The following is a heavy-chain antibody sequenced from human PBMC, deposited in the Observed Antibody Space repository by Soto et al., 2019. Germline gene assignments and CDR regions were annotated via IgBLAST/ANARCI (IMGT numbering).Heavy chain of an antibody. Sequence: GASVKVSCKASGYTFTSYGISWVRQAPGQGLEWMGWISAYNGNTNYAQKLQGRVTMTTDTSTSTAYMELRSLRSDDTAVYYCARDSGYELFYGYYYYMDVWGKGTTVTVSS. CDR3: ARDSGYELFYGYYYYMDV. D-gene: IGHD5-12*01. J-gene: IGHJ6*03. CDR2: ISAYNGNT. CDR1: GYTFTSYG. V-gene: IGHV1-18*01.